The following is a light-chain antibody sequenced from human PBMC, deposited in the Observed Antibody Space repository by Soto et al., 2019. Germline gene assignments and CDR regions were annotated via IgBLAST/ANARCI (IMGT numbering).Light chain of an antibody. V-gene: IGKV3-20*01. J-gene: IGKJ1*01. CDR2: AIS. CDR3: QQYGISRT. CDR1: QSVSNNY. Sequence: EIVLTQSPGTLSLSPGERATLTCRASQSVSNNYLAWYQQKSGQAPRLLIYAISNRATGIPDRFSGSGSGTDFTLTISRLEPEDFAVYYCQQYGISRTFGQGTKGDIK.